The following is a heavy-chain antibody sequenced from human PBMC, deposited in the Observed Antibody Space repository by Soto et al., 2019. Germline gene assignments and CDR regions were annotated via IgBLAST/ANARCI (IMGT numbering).Heavy chain of an antibody. Sequence: GGSLRLSCAASGFTFSSYAMIWVRQAPGKGLEWVSAISGSGGSTYYADSVKGRFTISRDNSKNTLYLQMNSLRAEDTAVYYCAKGGFDFWSGTYYYYGMDVWGQGTTVTVSS. V-gene: IGHV3-23*01. CDR1: GFTFSSYA. D-gene: IGHD3-3*01. CDR2: ISGSGGST. J-gene: IGHJ6*02. CDR3: AKGGFDFWSGTYYYYGMDV.